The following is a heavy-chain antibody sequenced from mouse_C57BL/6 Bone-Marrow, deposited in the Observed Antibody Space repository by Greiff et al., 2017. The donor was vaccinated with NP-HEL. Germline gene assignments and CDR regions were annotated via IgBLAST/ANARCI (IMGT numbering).Heavy chain of an antibody. CDR2: IDPSDSYT. D-gene: IGHD1-1*01. V-gene: IGHV1-50*01. J-gene: IGHJ2*01. CDR1: GYTFTSYW. CDR3: ARGDYYLGFFDY. Sequence: QVQLKQPGAELVKPGASVKLSCKASGYTFTSYWMQWVKQRPGQGLEWIGEIDPSDSYTNYNQKFKGKATLTVDTSSSTAYMQLSSLTSEDSAVYYCARGDYYLGFFDYWGQGTTLTVSS.